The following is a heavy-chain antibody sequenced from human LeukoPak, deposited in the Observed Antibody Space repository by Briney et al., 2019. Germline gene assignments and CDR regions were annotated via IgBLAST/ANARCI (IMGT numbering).Heavy chain of an antibody. Sequence: GASVKVSCKASGYTFTSYGISWVRQAPGQGLEWMGGIIPIFGTANYAQKFQGRVTITADESTSTAYMELSSLRSEDTAVYYCARGRGLLTMTEPFDYWGQGTLVTVSS. V-gene: IGHV1-69*13. CDR1: GYTFTSYG. CDR3: ARGRGLLTMTEPFDY. CDR2: IIPIFGTA. D-gene: IGHD3-22*01. J-gene: IGHJ4*02.